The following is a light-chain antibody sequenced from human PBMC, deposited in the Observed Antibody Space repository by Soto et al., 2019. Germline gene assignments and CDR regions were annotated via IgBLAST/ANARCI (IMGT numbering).Light chain of an antibody. CDR1: QSVSES. J-gene: IGKJ5*01. CDR3: QQRSDWLPIT. V-gene: IGKV3-11*01. Sequence: EIVLTQSLATLSLSPGERATLSCRASQSVSESLAWYQQKPGQAPRLLIYDVSYRATGIPVRFSGSGSGTDFTLTISSLEPEDFAVYYCQQRSDWLPITFGQGTRLEIK. CDR2: DVS.